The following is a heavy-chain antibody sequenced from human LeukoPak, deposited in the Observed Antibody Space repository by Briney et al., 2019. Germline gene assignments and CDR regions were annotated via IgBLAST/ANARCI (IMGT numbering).Heavy chain of an antibody. CDR3: ARVWFGAGTNWFDP. V-gene: IGHV4-34*01. CDR1: GGSFSGYY. J-gene: IGHJ5*02. Sequence: SETLSLTCAVYGGSFSGYYWSWIRQPPGKGLEWIGEINHSGSTNYNPSLKSRVTISVDTSKNQFSLKLSSVTAADTAVYYCARVWFGAGTNWFDPWGQGTLVTVSS. D-gene: IGHD3-10*01. CDR2: INHSGST.